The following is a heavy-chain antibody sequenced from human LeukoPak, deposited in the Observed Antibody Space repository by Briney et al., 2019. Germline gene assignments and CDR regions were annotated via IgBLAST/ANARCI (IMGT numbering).Heavy chain of an antibody. D-gene: IGHD3-9*01. CDR3: ARGSGSVLRYFDWLLAHSAFYFDY. CDR1: GGSFSGYY. Sequence: SETLSLTCAVYGGSFSGYYWSWIRQPPGKGLEWIGEINHSGSTNYNPSLKSRVTISVDTSKNQFSLKLSSVTAADTAVYYCARGSGSVLRYFDWLLAHSAFYFDYWGQGTLVTVSS. CDR2: INHSGST. V-gene: IGHV4-34*01. J-gene: IGHJ4*02.